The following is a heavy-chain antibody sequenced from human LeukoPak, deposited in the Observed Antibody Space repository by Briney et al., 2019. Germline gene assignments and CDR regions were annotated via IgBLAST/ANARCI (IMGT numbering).Heavy chain of an antibody. D-gene: IGHD6-13*01. Sequence: QVQLQESGPGLVKPSQTLSLTCTVSGGPISSGDSYWSWLRPPPGTGLLWIGYIYYSGGTYYNPSLKSRVTISVDTSKNQFSLKLSSVTAADTAVYYCARAAASNPHMDVWGKGTTVTVSS. CDR3: ARAAASNPHMDV. CDR1: GGPISSGDSY. J-gene: IGHJ6*03. CDR2: IYYSGGT. V-gene: IGHV4-30-4*08.